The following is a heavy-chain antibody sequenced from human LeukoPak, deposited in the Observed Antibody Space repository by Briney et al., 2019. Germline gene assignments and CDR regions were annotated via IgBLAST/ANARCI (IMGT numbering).Heavy chain of an antibody. Sequence: KPSETLSLTCAVYGGSLSGYYWSWIRQPPEKGLEWIGEINHSGSTNYNPSLKSRVTISVDTSKNQFSLKLSSVTAADTAVYYCAGAVAGGGYYFDYWGQGTLVTVSS. CDR1: GGSLSGYY. J-gene: IGHJ4*02. CDR2: INHSGST. V-gene: IGHV4-34*01. CDR3: AGAVAGGGYYFDY. D-gene: IGHD6-19*01.